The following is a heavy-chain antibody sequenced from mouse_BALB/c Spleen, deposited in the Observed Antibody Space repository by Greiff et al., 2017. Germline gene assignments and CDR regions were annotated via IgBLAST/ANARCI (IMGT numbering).Heavy chain of an antibody. J-gene: IGHJ4*01. CDR3: AREDRYDLYAMDY. D-gene: IGHD2-14*01. CDR1: GYTFTSYW. CDR2: IYPGDGDT. Sequence: QVQLQQSGAELARPGASVKLSCKASGYTFTSYWMQWVKQRPGQGLEWIGAIYPGDGDTRYTQKFKGKATLTADKSSSTAYMQLSSLASEDSAVYYCAREDRYDLYAMDYWGQGTSVTVSS. V-gene: IGHV1-87*01.